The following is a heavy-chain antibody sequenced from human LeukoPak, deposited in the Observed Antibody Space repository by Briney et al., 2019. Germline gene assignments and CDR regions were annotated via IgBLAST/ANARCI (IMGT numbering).Heavy chain of an antibody. D-gene: IGHD2-2*01. Sequence: SETLSLTCTVSGGSISTYYWSWIRQPPGKGLEWIGYIYYSTNYNPSLKSRVTISVDTSKNQFSLKLSSVTAADTAVYYCARGPYCSSTSCQDHYYYYYMDVWGKGTTVTVSS. V-gene: IGHV4-59*01. J-gene: IGHJ6*03. CDR1: GGSISTYY. CDR3: ARGPYCSSTSCQDHYYYYYMDV. CDR2: IYYST.